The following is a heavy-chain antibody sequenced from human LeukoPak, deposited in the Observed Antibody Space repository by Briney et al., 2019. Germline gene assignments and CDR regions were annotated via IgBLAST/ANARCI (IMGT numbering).Heavy chain of an antibody. V-gene: IGHV3-30-3*01. CDR3: AREVVVVAATPKYYFDY. CDR2: ISYDGSNK. J-gene: IGHJ4*02. CDR1: GFTFSSYA. D-gene: IGHD2-15*01. Sequence: PGGSLRLSCAASGFTFSSYAMHWVRQAPGKGLEWVAVISYDGSNKYYADSVKGRFTISRDNSKNTLYLQMNSLRAEDTAVYYCAREVVVVAATPKYYFDYWGQGTLVTVSS.